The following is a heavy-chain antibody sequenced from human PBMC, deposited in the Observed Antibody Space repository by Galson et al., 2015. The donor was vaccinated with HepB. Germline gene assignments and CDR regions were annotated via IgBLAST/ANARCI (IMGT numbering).Heavy chain of an antibody. J-gene: IGHJ4*02. CDR1: GFTFTNYG. V-gene: IGHV3-48*01. CDR3: ARDRGRCFDY. Sequence: SLRLSCAASGFTFTNYGLNWVRQAPGKGLEWVSYFGTTVTTVYYADSVKGRFTISRDNAKNSVYLQMDSLRAEDTAVYYCARDRGRCFDYWGQGTLVTVSS. CDR2: FGTTVTTV. D-gene: IGHD2-15*01.